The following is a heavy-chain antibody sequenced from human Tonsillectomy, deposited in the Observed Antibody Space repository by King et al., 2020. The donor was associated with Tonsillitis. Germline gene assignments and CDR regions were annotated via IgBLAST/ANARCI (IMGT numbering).Heavy chain of an antibody. Sequence: VQLVESGGGLIQPGGSLRLSCAASGLSVSSNYMSWVRQAPGKGLGWVSVLYGGGRTYYADSVKGRFAISRDNSKNTLYLQMNNLRAEDTAVYYCARNYYDSSDAFDIWGQGTMVTVSS. D-gene: IGHD3-22*01. CDR3: ARNYYDSSDAFDI. V-gene: IGHV3-53*01. CDR1: GLSVSSNY. J-gene: IGHJ3*02. CDR2: LYGGGRT.